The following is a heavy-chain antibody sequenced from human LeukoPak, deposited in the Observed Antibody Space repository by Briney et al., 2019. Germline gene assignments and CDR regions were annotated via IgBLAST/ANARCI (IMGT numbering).Heavy chain of an antibody. Sequence: GALRLSCAASGFTFSSYAMSWVRQAPGKGLEWVSAISGSGGSTYYADSVKGRFTISRDNSKNTLYLQMNSLRAEDTAVYYCAKEEGLVRSSDYWGQGTLVTVSS. CDR1: GFTFSSYA. CDR3: AKEEGLVRSSDY. J-gene: IGHJ4*02. D-gene: IGHD1-1*01. V-gene: IGHV3-23*01. CDR2: ISGSGGST.